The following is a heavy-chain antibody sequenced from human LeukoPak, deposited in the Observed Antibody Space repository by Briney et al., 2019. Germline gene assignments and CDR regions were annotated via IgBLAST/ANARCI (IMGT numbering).Heavy chain of an antibody. CDR1: GFTFSSYA. J-gene: IGHJ4*02. Sequence: PGGSLRLSCAASGFTFSSYAMHWVRQAPGKGLEWVAVISYDGSNKYYADSVKGRFTISRDNSKNTLYLQMNSLRAEDTAVYYCARDHGVAGYSYGHHFDYWGQGTLVTVSS. D-gene: IGHD5-18*01. CDR3: ARDHGVAGYSYGHHFDY. V-gene: IGHV3-30-3*01. CDR2: ISYDGSNK.